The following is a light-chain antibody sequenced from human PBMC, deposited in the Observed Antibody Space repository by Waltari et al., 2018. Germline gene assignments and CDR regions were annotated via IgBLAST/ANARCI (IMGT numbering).Light chain of an antibody. V-gene: IGKV1-5*03. CDR2: KTS. CDR3: QQYYTFPKT. J-gene: IGKJ1*01. Sequence: DIQITQSPSTLTASVGDRVTIPCRASQSVNGWLAWYQQIPGKAPKVLIYKTSRLQSGVPSRFSGSGSGTEFTLTISCLQPDDFATYYCQQYYTFPKTFGQGTKV. CDR1: QSVNGW.